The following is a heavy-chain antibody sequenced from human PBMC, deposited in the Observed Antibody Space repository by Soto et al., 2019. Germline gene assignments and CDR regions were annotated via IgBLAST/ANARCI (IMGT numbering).Heavy chain of an antibody. D-gene: IGHD6-19*01. J-gene: IGHJ4*02. Sequence: QVQLVESGGGVVQPGRSLRLSCAASGFTFSSYGMHWVRQAPGKGLEWVAVIWYDGSNKYYADSVKGLFTISRDNSKNTLYLQMNSLRAEDTAVYYCASGGYSSGWYGPLSRPFDYWGQGTLVTVSS. CDR1: GFTFSSYG. CDR3: ASGGYSSGWYGPLSRPFDY. CDR2: IWYDGSNK. V-gene: IGHV3-33*01.